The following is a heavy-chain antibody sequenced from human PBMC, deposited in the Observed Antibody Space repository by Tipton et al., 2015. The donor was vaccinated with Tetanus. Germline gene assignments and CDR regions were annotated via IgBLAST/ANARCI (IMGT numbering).Heavy chain of an antibody. Sequence: LRLSCAVSGGSVSNGGYSWSWIRQPPGKGLEWIAFIHHSGLAFSKPSLKSRVSISIDTSQNQFSLRLTSVTAADTAVYFCARNVYTVTNDAFDIWGHGTLVNVSS. D-gene: IGHD4-11*01. CDR3: ARNVYTVTNDAFDI. CDR2: IHHSGLA. V-gene: IGHV4-30-2*05. J-gene: IGHJ3*02. CDR1: GGSVSNGGYS.